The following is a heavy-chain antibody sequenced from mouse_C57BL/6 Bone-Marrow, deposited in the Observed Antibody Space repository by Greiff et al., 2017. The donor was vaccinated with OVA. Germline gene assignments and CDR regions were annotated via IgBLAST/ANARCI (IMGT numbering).Heavy chain of an antibody. V-gene: IGHV5-9-1*02. CDR3: TRDQNYDGSSSYWYFDV. CDR1: GFTFSSYA. Sequence: EVQVVESGEGLVKPGGSLKLSCAASGFTFSSYAMSWVRQTPEKRLEWVAYISSGGDYTYYADTVKGRSTISRDNARNTLYLQMSSLKSEDTAMYYCTRDQNYDGSSSYWYFDVWGTGTTVTVSS. D-gene: IGHD1-1*01. J-gene: IGHJ1*03. CDR2: ISSGGDYT.